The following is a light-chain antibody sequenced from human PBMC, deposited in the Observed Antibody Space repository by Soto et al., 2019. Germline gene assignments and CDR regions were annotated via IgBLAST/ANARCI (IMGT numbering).Light chain of an antibody. J-gene: IGKJ1*01. Sequence: EVEITKSPGPLSLSPGERATLPCRASQSVSSSYLAWYQQKPGQAPRLLIYGASSRATGIPDRFSGSGSETNYALGIGILEPEVFGFYCSRHCESFGRGTKVDIK. CDR1: QSVSSSY. CDR2: GAS. CDR3: RHCES. V-gene: IGKV3-20*01.